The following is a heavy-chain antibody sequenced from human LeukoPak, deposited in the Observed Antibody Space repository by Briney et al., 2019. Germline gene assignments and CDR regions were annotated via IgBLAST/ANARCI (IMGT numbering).Heavy chain of an antibody. J-gene: IGHJ3*02. Sequence: AGGSLNASSTASGFTFSNYAESWVRQAPGKGLEWVSVINNSGGSAYYADSLEGRFTISRDNSKNTLYLQMNSLRAEDTAVYYCAKNPSPVAGTADAFDMW. CDR1: GFTFSNYA. D-gene: IGHD6-19*01. V-gene: IGHV3-23*01. CDR3: AKNPSPVAGTADAFDM. CDR2: INNSGGSA.